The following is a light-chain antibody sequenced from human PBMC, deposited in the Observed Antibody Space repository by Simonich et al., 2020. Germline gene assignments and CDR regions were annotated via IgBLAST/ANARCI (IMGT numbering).Light chain of an antibody. CDR1: QSVSSN. J-gene: IGKJ2*01. CDR2: VAS. CDR3: QQYNNWPLYT. Sequence: EIVMTQSPVTLSVSPGERATLSCRASQSVSSNLAWYQQKPGQAPRLLIYVASTRATGIPARFSGSGSGTEFTLTISSMQSEDFAVYYCQQYNNWPLYTFGQGTKLEIK. V-gene: IGKV3-15*01.